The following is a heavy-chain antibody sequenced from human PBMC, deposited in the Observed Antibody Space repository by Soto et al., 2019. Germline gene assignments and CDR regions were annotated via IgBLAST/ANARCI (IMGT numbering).Heavy chain of an antibody. CDR1: GFIFGNNG. J-gene: IGHJ4*01. D-gene: IGHD3-10*01. V-gene: IGHV3-33*04. CDR2: MSYV. Sequence: GALRLSCVGSGFIFGNNGMHWVRQTPGKGLEWVAFMSYVDSVRGRFTASRDNAKNSLYLQMDSLRAEDTAVYYCARDSGYGSGNSVNHYLDYWGHGTLVTVSS. CDR3: ARDSGYGSGNSVNHYLDY.